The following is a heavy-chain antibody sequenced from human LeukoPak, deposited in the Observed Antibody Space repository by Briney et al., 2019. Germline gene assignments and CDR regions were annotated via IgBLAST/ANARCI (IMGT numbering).Heavy chain of an antibody. CDR2: VSENGRA. J-gene: IGHJ4*02. CDR3: TKRLGDYFDY. Sequence: PGGSLRLSCAASGFTFSSYAMSLVRQAPGKGPEWVSFVSENGRAAYADSVKGRFTISRDNSRNTLYLQMSSLRAEDTALYYCTKRLGDYFDYWGQGTLVTVSS. CDR1: GFTFSSYA. V-gene: IGHV3-23*01. D-gene: IGHD4-17*01.